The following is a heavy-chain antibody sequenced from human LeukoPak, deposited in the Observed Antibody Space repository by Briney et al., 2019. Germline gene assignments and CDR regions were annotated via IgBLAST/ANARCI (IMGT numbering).Heavy chain of an antibody. J-gene: IGHJ4*02. D-gene: IGHD4-11*01. Sequence: SETLSLTCTVSGGSITSYYWSWIRQPPGKGLEWIGYIYYSGSTNYNPSLKSGVTISLDTSKNQFSLKLSSVTAADTAVYYCARAADYSNYPDYFDYWGQGTLVTVSS. CDR3: ARAADYSNYPDYFDY. V-gene: IGHV4-59*01. CDR1: GGSITSYY. CDR2: IYYSGST.